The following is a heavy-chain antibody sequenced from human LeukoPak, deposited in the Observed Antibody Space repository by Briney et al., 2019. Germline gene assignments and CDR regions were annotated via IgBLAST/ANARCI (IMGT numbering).Heavy chain of an antibody. V-gene: IGHV6-1*01. CDR3: ARRYCSGGSCYSKSDYYYYGMDV. D-gene: IGHD2-15*01. CDR2: TYYRSKWYN. J-gene: IGHJ6*02. Sequence: SQTLSLTCAISGDSVSSNSAAWNWIRQSPSRGLEWLGRTYYRSKWYNDYAVSVKSRITINPDTSKNQFSLQLNSMTPEDTAVYYCARRYCSGGSCYSKSDYYYYGMDVWGQGTTVTVSS. CDR1: GDSVSSNSAA.